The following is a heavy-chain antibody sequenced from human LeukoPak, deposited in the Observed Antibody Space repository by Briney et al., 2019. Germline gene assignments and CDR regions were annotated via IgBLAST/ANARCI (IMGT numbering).Heavy chain of an antibody. J-gene: IGHJ6*02. CDR2: IIPILGIA. CDR1: GGTFSSYA. Sequence: ASVKVSRKASGGTFSSYAISWVRQALGQGLEWMGRIIPILGIANYAQKFQGRVTITADKSTSTAYMELSSLRSEDTAVYYCARDLGGTTYYYDSSGYYYGFNYGMDVWGQGTTVTVSS. V-gene: IGHV1-69*04. D-gene: IGHD3-22*01. CDR3: ARDLGGTTYYYDSSGYYYGFNYGMDV.